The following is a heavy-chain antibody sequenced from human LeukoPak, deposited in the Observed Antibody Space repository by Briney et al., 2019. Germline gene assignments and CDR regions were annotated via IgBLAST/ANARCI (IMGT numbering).Heavy chain of an antibody. V-gene: IGHV3-30*02. CDR3: QSDTAMVAIDY. Sequence: GGSLRLSCAASGFTFSSYGMHWVRQAPGKGLEWVAFIRYDGSNKYYADSVKGRFTISRDNSKNTLYLQMNSLRAEDTAVYYCQSDTAMVAIDYWGQEPWSPSPQ. CDR2: IRYDGSNK. D-gene: IGHD5-18*01. J-gene: IGHJ4*01. CDR1: GFTFSSYG.